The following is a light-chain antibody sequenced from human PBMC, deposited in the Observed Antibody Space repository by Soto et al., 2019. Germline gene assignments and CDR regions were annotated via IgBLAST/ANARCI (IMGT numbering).Light chain of an antibody. CDR3: CSYASGNTFM. J-gene: IGLJ3*02. Sequence: QSALTQPASVSGSPGQSITISCTGTSSDVGSYNLVSWYQQLPGKAPKLILYEGSERPSGVSYRFSGSKSGNTASLRISGLQAEDEADYYCCSYASGNTFMFGGGTKVTVL. CDR2: EGS. V-gene: IGLV2-23*03. CDR1: SSDVGSYNL.